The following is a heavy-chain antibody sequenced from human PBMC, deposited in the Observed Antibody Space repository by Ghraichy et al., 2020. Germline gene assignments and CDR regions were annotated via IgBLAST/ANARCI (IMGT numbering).Heavy chain of an antibody. J-gene: IGHJ6*02. CDR3: AREKGEYYILSFVYSGMDV. D-gene: IGHD2/OR15-2a*01. CDR1: GFAFSDYQ. CDR2: IGNSGGNI. Sequence: GGSLRLSCVASGFAFSDYQMNWVRQVPGKGLEWLSYIGNSGGNIYYADSVKGRFTISRDNARQSLYLQMNNLKADDTALYYCAREKGEYYILSFVYSGMDVWGRGTTVTVSS. V-gene: IGHV3-48*03.